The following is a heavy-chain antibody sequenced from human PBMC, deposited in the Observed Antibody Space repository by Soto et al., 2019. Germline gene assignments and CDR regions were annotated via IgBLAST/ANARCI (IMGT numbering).Heavy chain of an antibody. CDR1: GFTFDDYA. CDR3: AKDLYCSYVDAFDI. Sequence: EVQLVESGGGLGQPGRSLRLCCAASGFTFDDYAMHWVRQAPGKGLEWVSGISWNSGSIGYADSVKGRFTISRDNAKNSLDLQMNSLSAEDTPLYYCAKDLYCSYVDAFDIWGQVTIVTASS. J-gene: IGHJ3*02. CDR2: ISWNSGSI. V-gene: IGHV3-9*01. D-gene: IGHD1-26*01.